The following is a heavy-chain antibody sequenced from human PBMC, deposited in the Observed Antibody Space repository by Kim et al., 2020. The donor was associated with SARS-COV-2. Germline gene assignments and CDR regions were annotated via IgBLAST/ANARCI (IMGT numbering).Heavy chain of an antibody. J-gene: IGHJ4*02. CDR1: GGSISSSSYY. D-gene: IGHD3-3*01. Sequence: SETLSLTCTVSGGSISSSSYYWGWIRQPPGKGLEWIGSIYYSGSTYYNPSLKSRVTISVDTSKNQFSLKLSSVTAADTAVYYCATLRFLDWYYFDYWGQGTLVTVSS. V-gene: IGHV4-39*01. CDR3: ATLRFLDWYYFDY. CDR2: IYYSGST.